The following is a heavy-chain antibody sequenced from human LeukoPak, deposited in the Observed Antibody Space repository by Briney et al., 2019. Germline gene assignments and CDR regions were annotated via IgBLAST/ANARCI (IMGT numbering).Heavy chain of an antibody. D-gene: IGHD2-2*01. CDR1: GGSISSYY. Sequence: SETLSLTCTVSGGSISSYYWSCIRQPPGKGLEWIGYIYYSGSTNYNASLKSRVTISVDTSKNQFSLKLSSVTAADTAAYYCARHTYCSSSTCNDPWFDPWGQGTLVTVSS. CDR3: ARHTYCSSSTCNDPWFDP. J-gene: IGHJ5*02. CDR2: IYYSGST. V-gene: IGHV4-59*08.